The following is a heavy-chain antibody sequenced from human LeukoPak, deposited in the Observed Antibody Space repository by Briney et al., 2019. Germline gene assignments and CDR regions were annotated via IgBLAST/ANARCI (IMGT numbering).Heavy chain of an antibody. V-gene: IGHV1-8*03. D-gene: IGHD3-10*01. J-gene: IGHJ6*03. Sequence: ASVKVSCKASGYTFTSYDINWVRQATGQELEWMGWMNPNSGNTGYAQKFQGRVTITRNTSISTAYMELSSLRSEDTAVYYCARGGRRVMVRGVITNYYYYYMDVWGKGTTVTVSS. CDR1: GYTFTSYD. CDR2: MNPNSGNT. CDR3: ARGGRRVMVRGVITNYYYYYMDV.